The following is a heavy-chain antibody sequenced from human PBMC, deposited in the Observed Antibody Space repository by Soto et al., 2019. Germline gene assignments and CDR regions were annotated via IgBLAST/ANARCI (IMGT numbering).Heavy chain of an antibody. CDR3: AGRGALTAGKTGFDY. CDR1: GGAVSRGSYY. CDR2: IYYIGST. D-gene: IGHD1-1*01. J-gene: IGHJ4*02. Sequence: QVQLQESGPGLVKPSETLSLTCTVSGGAVSRGSYYWSCIRQPPGQGLEWIWYIYYIGSTNYNPTLKSRVTKSVDTSKNQFSRKLSSVTAADTAVYYCAGRGALTAGKTGFDYWGPGTLVTVSS. V-gene: IGHV4-61*01.